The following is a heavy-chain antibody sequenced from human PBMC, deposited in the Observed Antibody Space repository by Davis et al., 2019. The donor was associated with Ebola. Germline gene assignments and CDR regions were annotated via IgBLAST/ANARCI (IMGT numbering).Heavy chain of an antibody. CDR2: ITWNSGSI. CDR3: AKSGLSFGVVKYHYGMDV. V-gene: IGHV3-9*01. Sequence: SLKISCAASGFSVDDHGMHWVRQAPGKGLEWVSGITWNSGSIGYADSVKGRFTISRDNSKKTLYLQMNSLRAEDTAVYYCAKSGLSFGVVKYHYGMDVWGKGTTVTVSS. J-gene: IGHJ6*04. CDR1: GFSVDDHG. D-gene: IGHD3-3*01.